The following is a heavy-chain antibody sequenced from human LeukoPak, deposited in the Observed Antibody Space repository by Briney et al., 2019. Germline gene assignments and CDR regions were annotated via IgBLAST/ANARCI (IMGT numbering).Heavy chain of an antibody. Sequence: GGSLRLSCAASGFTSSTYAMSWVRQAPGKGLEWVSVISGSGSSTYYADSVKGRFTISRDNSKNTLYLQMNSLRAEDTAVYYCAKEMATIRAFDFWCQGTMVTVSS. CDR3: AKEMATIRAFDF. V-gene: IGHV3-23*01. CDR1: GFTSSTYA. D-gene: IGHD5-24*01. J-gene: IGHJ3*01. CDR2: ISGSGSST.